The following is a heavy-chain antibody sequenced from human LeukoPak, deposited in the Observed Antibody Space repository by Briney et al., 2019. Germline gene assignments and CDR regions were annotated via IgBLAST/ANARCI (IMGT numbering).Heavy chain of an antibody. Sequence: SETLSLTCTVSGGSISSGSYYWSWIRQPAGKGLEWIGRIYTSGSTNYNPSLKSRVTISVDTSKNQFSLKLSSVTAADTAVYYCARDGGYDYVWGSYRPAFDYWGQGTLVTVSS. D-gene: IGHD3-16*02. J-gene: IGHJ4*02. CDR2: IYTSGST. CDR1: GGSISSGSYY. V-gene: IGHV4-61*02. CDR3: ARDGGYDYVWGSYRPAFDY.